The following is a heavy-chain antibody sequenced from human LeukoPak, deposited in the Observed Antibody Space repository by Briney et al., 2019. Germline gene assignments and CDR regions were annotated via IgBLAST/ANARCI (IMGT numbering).Heavy chain of an antibody. Sequence: SETLSLTCTVSGGSISSSSYYWGWIRQPPGKGLEWIGSIYYSGSTYYNPSLKSRVTISVDTSKNQFSLKLSSVTAADTAVYYCARQFDRYIFDYWGQGTLVTVSS. CDR2: IYYSGST. CDR1: GGSISSSSYY. V-gene: IGHV4-39*01. CDR3: ARQFDRYIFDY. J-gene: IGHJ4*02. D-gene: IGHD3-9*01.